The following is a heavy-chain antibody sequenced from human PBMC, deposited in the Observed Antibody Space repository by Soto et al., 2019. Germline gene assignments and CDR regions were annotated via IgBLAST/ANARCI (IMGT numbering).Heavy chain of an antibody. J-gene: IGHJ6*02. CDR3: ARPMVRGVIDYYYYYGMDV. CDR2: INHSGST. Sequence: PETLSLTCAVYGGSFSGYYWSWIRQPPGKGLEWIGEINHSGSTNYNPSLKSRVTISVDTSKNQFSLKLSSVTAADTAVYYCARPMVRGVIDYYYYYGMDVWGQGTTVTVSS. V-gene: IGHV4-34*01. CDR1: GGSFSGYY. D-gene: IGHD3-10*01.